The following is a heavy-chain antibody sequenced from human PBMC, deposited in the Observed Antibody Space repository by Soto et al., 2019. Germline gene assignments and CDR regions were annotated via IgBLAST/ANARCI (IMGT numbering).Heavy chain of an antibody. V-gene: IGHV3-21*01. D-gene: IGHD2-2*01. Sequence: AASGFTFSSYSMNWVRQAPGEGLEWVSSISSSSSYIYYADSVKGRFTISRDNAKNSLYLQMNSLRAEDTAVYYCARDLNYCSSTSCYATNYYYYYMDVWGKGTTVTVSS. J-gene: IGHJ6*03. CDR3: ARDLNYCSSTSCYATNYYYYYMDV. CDR1: GFTFSSYS. CDR2: ISSSSSYI.